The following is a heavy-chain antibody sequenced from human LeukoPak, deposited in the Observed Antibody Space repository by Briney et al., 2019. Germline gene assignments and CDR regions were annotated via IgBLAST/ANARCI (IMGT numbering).Heavy chain of an antibody. J-gene: IGHJ4*02. CDR3: ASDGGFEYYFDY. CDR1: GGTFTDHG. V-gene: IGHV1-69*06. CDR2: IIPIFTTA. D-gene: IGHD2/OR15-2a*01. Sequence: SVKVSCKSSGGTFTDHGISWVRHAPGQGLEWMGRIIPIFTTANYAQKFQGRVTITADTSTNTAYMELTSLRSEDTAVYYCASDGGFEYYFDYWGQGTLLTVSS.